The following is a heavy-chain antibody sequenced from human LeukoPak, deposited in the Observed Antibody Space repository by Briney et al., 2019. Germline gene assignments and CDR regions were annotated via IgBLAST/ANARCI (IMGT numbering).Heavy chain of an antibody. J-gene: IGHJ4*02. CDR1: GFPFSSYG. D-gene: IGHD1-26*01. CDR2: LRKDATYS. Sequence: GGSLRLSCAASGFPFSSYGMYWVRQTPDKGLQWVAYLRKDATYSNYADSVRGRFTISRDNSKNTLHLQMSSLRVEDTAVYYCASGGPTRGTLDYCSQGTLVTVSS. V-gene: IGHV3-30*02. CDR3: ASGGPTRGTLDY.